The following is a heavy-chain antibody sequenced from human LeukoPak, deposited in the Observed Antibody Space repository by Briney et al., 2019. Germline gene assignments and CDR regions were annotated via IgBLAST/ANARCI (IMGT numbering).Heavy chain of an antibody. J-gene: IGHJ4*02. V-gene: IGHV1-18*01. CDR2: INTYNGNT. Sequence: ASVKVSCKASGYTFTSYGISWVRQAPGQGLEWMGWINTYNGNTNYAQKFQGRVTMTTDTSTSTAYMELRSLGSDDTAVYYCVRDDLVRGPGYWGQGSLVTVSS. CDR1: GYTFTSYG. CDR3: VRDDLVRGPGY. D-gene: IGHD3-10*01.